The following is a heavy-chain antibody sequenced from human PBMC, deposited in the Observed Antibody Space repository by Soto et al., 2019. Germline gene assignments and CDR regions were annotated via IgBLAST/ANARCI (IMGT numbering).Heavy chain of an antibody. CDR2: IWYDGSNK. Sequence: GGSLRLSCAASGFTFSSYGMHWVRQAPGKGLEWVAVIWYDGSNKYYADSVKGRFTISRDNSKNTLYLQMNSLRAEDTAVYYCARGEEGLRFYYYYYMDVWGKGTTVTVSS. D-gene: IGHD3-16*01. CDR1: GFTFSSYG. V-gene: IGHV3-33*01. J-gene: IGHJ6*03. CDR3: ARGEEGLRFYYYYYMDV.